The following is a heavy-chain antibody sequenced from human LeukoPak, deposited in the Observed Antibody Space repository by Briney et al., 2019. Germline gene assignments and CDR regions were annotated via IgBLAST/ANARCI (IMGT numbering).Heavy chain of an antibody. Sequence: SETLSLTCTVSGGSISSYYWSWIRQPPGKGLEWIGYIYYSGSTNYNPSLKSRVTISVDTSKNQFSLKLSSVTAADTAVYYCARARHSSGWYLLYYFDYWGQGTLVTVSS. CDR1: GGSISSYY. V-gene: IGHV4-59*01. J-gene: IGHJ4*02. CDR3: ARARHSSGWYLLYYFDY. CDR2: IYYSGST. D-gene: IGHD6-19*01.